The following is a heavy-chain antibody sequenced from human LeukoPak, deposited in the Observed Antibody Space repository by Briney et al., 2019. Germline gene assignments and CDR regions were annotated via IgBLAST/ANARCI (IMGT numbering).Heavy chain of an antibody. V-gene: IGHV4-59*12. J-gene: IGHJ4*01. Sequence: PSETLSLTCTVSGGSINTYYWSWIRQPPGKGLEWIAYIYYSGSTNYNPSLKSRATMSVDTSKNQFSLNLSSVTAADTAVYYCARGRINLDYWGHGTLVTVSS. D-gene: IGHD2-15*01. CDR3: ARGRINLDY. CDR1: GGSINTYY. CDR2: IYYSGST.